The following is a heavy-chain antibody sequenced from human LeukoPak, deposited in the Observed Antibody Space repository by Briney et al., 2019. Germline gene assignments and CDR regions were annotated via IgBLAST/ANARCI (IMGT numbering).Heavy chain of an antibody. CDR3: ARALVTQYYFDS. CDR1: GASMPSTSDY. V-gene: IGHV4-39*07. D-gene: IGHD1-26*01. J-gene: IGHJ4*02. CDR2: ISYSGNT. Sequence: SETLSLTCTVSGASMPSTSDYWGWIRQPPGKGLEWIGTISYSGNTYYNPSLKSRLTMSVDTSKNQFSLKLRSVTAADTAIYYCARALVTQYYFDSWGQGTPVTVSS.